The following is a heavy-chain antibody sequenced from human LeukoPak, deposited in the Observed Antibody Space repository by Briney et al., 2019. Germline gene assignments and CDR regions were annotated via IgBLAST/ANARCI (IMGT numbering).Heavy chain of an antibody. J-gene: IGHJ4*02. D-gene: IGHD3-22*01. CDR1: GFTVSSNY. CDR3: ARDDPSGYYDSSGYYTLDY. CDR2: IYSGGST. V-gene: IGHV3-66*01. Sequence: GGSLRLSCAASGFTVSSNYMSWVRQAPGRGLEWVSVIYSGGSTDYADSVKGRFTIPRDNSKNTLYLQMNSLRAEDTAVYYCARDDPSGYYDSSGYYTLDYWGQGTLVTVSS.